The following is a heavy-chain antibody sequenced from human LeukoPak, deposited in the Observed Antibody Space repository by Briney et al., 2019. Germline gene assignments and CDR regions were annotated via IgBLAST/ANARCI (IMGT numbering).Heavy chain of an antibody. J-gene: IGHJ4*02. Sequence: SETLSLTCTVSGGSISSSCYYWGWSRQPPGKGLEWIGSIYYSGSTYYNPSLKSRVTTSVDTPKNQFTLKLSSVTAADTAVYYCARRLSPHTYCGGDCYPDYWGQGTLVTVSS. CDR3: ARRLSPHTYCGGDCYPDY. V-gene: IGHV4-39*01. CDR1: GGSISSSCYY. CDR2: IYYSGST. D-gene: IGHD2-21*01.